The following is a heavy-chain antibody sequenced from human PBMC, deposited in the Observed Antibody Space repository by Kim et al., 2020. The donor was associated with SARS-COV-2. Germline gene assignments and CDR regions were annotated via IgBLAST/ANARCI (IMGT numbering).Heavy chain of an antibody. J-gene: IGHJ4*02. CDR3: AGEGMGATAFDY. D-gene: IGHD1-26*01. Sequence: YYHPSLNSRVTMSVDTSKNDFSLKLTSVTAADTAVYYCAGEGMGATAFDYWGQGTRVTVSS. V-gene: IGHV4-28*03.